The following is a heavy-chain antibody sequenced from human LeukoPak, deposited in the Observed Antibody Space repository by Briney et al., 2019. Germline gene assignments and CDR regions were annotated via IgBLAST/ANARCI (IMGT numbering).Heavy chain of an antibody. V-gene: IGHV4-38-2*02. CDR3: ARSRFGVVIIGRRDYYYMDV. CDR2: IYHSGST. Sequence: SETLSLTCTVSGYSISSGYYWGWIRQPPGKGLEWIGNIYHSGSTYYNPSLNSRVTLSVDTSKNQFSLKLTSVTAADTAVYYCARSRFGVVIIGRRDYYYMDVWGKGTTVTVSS. CDR1: GYSISSGYY. J-gene: IGHJ6*03. D-gene: IGHD3-3*01.